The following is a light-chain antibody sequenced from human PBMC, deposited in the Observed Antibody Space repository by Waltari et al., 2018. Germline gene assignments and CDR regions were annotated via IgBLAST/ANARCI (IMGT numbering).Light chain of an antibody. CDR1: NIESKS. Sequence: SYVLTQPPSVSVAPGETARITCGGNNIESKSVHWYRQRPGQAPVVVISYDNDRAAGNPGRFSGSNSGNTATLTISRVEAGDEADYYCQVWDANTDPGVFGTGTEVTVL. J-gene: IGLJ1*01. V-gene: IGLV3-21*01. CDR3: QVWDANTDPGV. CDR2: YDN.